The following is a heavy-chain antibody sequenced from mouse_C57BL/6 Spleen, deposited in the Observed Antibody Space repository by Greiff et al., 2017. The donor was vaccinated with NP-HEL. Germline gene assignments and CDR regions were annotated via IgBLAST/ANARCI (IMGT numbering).Heavy chain of an antibody. V-gene: IGHV8-12*01. D-gene: IGHD1-1*01. Sequence: QVQLMESGPGILQPSQTLSLTCSFSGFSLSTSGLGVSWIRQPSGKGLEWLALIYWDDDKRYTPSLKSRLTISKDTSRNQVFLKITSVDTADTATYYCARAHYYGSGYFDVWGTGTTVTVSS. CDR1: GFSLSTSGLG. CDR2: IYWDDDK. J-gene: IGHJ1*03. CDR3: ARAHYYGSGYFDV.